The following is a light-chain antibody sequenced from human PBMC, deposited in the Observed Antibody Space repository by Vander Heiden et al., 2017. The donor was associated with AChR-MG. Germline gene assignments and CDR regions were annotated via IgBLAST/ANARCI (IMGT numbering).Light chain of an antibody. Sequence: QSALTQPRSVSGSPGQSVTIPCTGTSSDVGGYQYVSWYQQHPGKVPKLIIVDVTQRPSGVPDRFSGSRAGNTASLTISGLRPEDEGLYYCCSFGGTDTFILFGGGTSLTVL. CDR3: CSFGGTDTFIL. J-gene: IGLJ2*01. V-gene: IGLV2-11*01. CDR1: SSDVGGYQY. CDR2: DVT.